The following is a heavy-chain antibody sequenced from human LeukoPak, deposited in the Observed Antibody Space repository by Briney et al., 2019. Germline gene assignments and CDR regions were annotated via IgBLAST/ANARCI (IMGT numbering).Heavy chain of an antibody. CDR3: ARSTIFGVVIPGKYYFAS. CDR1: DYIFTAYA. V-gene: IGHV1-18*01. Sequence: ASVKVSCKASDYIFTAYAFHWVRQAPGQGLEWMGCINTANNSTYYAQKLQGRVTMTTDTSTNTTYMELRSLRSDDTAVYYCARSTIFGVVIPGKYYFASWGQGTLVTVSS. D-gene: IGHD3-3*01. J-gene: IGHJ4*02. CDR2: INTANNST.